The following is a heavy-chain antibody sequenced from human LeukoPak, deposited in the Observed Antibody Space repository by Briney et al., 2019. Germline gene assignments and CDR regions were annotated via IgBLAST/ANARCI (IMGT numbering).Heavy chain of an antibody. Sequence: GGSLRLSCAASGFTFSSYEMNWVRQAPGKGLEWVSYISSSSSTIYYADSVKGRFTISRDNAKNSLYLQMNSLRAEDTAVYYCARLGWPDHGSYFDYYWGQGTLVTVSS. CDR2: ISSSSSTI. J-gene: IGHJ4*02. CDR3: ARLGWPDHGSYFDYY. CDR1: GFTFSSYE. D-gene: IGHD1-26*01. V-gene: IGHV3-48*01.